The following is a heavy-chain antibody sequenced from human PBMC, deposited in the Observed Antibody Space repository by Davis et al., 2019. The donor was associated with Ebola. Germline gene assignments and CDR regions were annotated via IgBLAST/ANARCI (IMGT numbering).Heavy chain of an antibody. CDR1: GGSISSSNW. V-gene: IGHV4-4*02. CDR2: IYHSGST. CDR3: ARGGNWFDP. Sequence: MPSETLSLTCAVSGGSISSSNWWSWVRPPPGKGLAWIGYIYHSGSTYYNPSLKSRVTISVDRSKNQFSLKLSSVTAADTAVYYCARGGNWFDPWGQGTLVTVSS. J-gene: IGHJ5*02.